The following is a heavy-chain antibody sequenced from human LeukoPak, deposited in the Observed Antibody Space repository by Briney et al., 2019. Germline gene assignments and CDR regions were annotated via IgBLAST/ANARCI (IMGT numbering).Heavy chain of an antibody. D-gene: IGHD5-18*01. CDR2: FDPEDGET. CDR1: GYTLTELS. Sequence: GASVKVSCKVSGYTLTELSMHWVRQAPGKGLEWMGGFDPEDGETIYAQKFQGRVTMTEDTSTDTAYIELSSLRSEDTAVYYCATGGRGYSYDGAFDIWGQGTMVTVSS. J-gene: IGHJ3*02. V-gene: IGHV1-24*01. CDR3: ATGGRGYSYDGAFDI.